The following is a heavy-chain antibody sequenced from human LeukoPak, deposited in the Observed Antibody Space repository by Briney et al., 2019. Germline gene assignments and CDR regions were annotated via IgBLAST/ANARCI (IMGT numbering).Heavy chain of an antibody. CDR3: ARAAVAGQGNYFDY. CDR1: GGSFSGYY. J-gene: IGHJ4*02. Sequence: SETLSLTCAVYGGSFSGYYWSWIRQPPGKGLEWIGEINHSGSTNYNPSLKSRVTISVDTSKNQFSLKLSSVTAADTAVCYCARAAVAGQGNYFDYWGQGTLVTVSS. V-gene: IGHV4-34*01. D-gene: IGHD6-19*01. CDR2: INHSGST.